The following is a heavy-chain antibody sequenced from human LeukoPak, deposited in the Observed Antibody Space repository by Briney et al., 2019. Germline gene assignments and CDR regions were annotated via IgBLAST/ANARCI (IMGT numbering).Heavy chain of an antibody. CDR2: INSDGSIT. Sequence: PGGSLRLSCAASGFTFSSYWMHWVRQAPGKGMLWVSRINSDGSITTYAESVKGRFTSSRDNAKNTLYLQMNSLRVEDTAVYYCAKDRSAIFDYWGQGILVTVSS. CDR3: AKDRSAIFDY. D-gene: IGHD6-25*01. J-gene: IGHJ4*02. V-gene: IGHV3-74*01. CDR1: GFTFSSYW.